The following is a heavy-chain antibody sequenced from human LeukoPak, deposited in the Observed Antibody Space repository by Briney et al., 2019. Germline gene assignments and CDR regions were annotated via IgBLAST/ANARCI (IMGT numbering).Heavy chain of an antibody. CDR2: IYPGDSDT. V-gene: IGHV5-51*01. CDR1: GYSFTSYW. Sequence: GESLKISCKGSGYSFTSYWIGWVRQMPGKGLEWMGIIYPGDSDTRYSPSFQGQVTISADKSISTAYLQWSSLKASDTAMYYCARHSRIVVVPAAKGYYYYYMDVWGKGTTVTVSS. J-gene: IGHJ6*03. CDR3: ARHSRIVVVPAAKGYYYYYMDV. D-gene: IGHD2-2*01.